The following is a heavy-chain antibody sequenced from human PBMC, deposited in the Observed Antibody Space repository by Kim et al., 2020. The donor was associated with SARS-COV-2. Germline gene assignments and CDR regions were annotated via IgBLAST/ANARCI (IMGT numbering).Heavy chain of an antibody. Sequence: DPVQGRFTLSRDNAKKSVYLQMNSLRAEDTAVYYCARAYFYNSSGYYAFYYWGQGALVTVSS. V-gene: IGHV3-7*03. CDR3: ARAYFYNSSGYYAFYY. J-gene: IGHJ4*02. D-gene: IGHD3-22*01.